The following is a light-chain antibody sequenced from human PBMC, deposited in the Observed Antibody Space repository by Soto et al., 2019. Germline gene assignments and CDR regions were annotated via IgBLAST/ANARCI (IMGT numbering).Light chain of an antibody. CDR1: SSDVGGYNY. V-gene: IGLV2-14*01. CDR3: SSYTSSSNLYV. CDR2: EVS. Sequence: QSAPGHPGSVCWSPGHSITISCTGTSSDVGGYNYVSWYQQHPGKAPKLVIYEVSNRPSGVSNRFSGSKSGNTASLTISGLQAEDEADYYCSSYTSSSNLYVFGTGTKVTVL. J-gene: IGLJ1*01.